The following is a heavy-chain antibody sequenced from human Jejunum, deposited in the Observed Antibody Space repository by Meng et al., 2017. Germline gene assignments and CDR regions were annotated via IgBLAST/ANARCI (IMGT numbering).Heavy chain of an antibody. V-gene: IGHV3-23*01. CDR3: AKSLLGWLLCGGGGS. D-gene: IGHD3-3*01. CDR2: ISGSDGTT. J-gene: IGHJ5*02. CDR1: GFTFSNYA. Sequence: GESLKISCAASGFTFSNYAMTWVRQAPGKGLEWVSVISGSDGTTYYADSVKGRFTISGDNSKNTLYLQMSSLRAEDTAVYYCAKSLLGWLLCGGGGSWGQGTLVTVSS.